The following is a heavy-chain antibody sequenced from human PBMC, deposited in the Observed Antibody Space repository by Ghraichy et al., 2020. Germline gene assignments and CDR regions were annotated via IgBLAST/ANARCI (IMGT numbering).Heavy chain of an antibody. V-gene: IGHV3-7*03. Sequence: GGSLRLSCAASGFTFSSDWMSWVRQAPGKGLEWVANIKQVGSEEYYVDSVKGRFTISRDNAKNSLYLQMNTLGAEDTSVYYCARGGDYLDYWGQGTLVTVSS. D-gene: IGHD4-17*01. CDR3: ARGGDYLDY. J-gene: IGHJ4*02. CDR2: IKQVGSEE. CDR1: GFTFSSDW.